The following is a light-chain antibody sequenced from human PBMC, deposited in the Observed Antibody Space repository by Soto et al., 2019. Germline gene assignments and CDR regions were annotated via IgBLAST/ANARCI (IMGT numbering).Light chain of an antibody. Sequence: QSVLTQPPSVYGAPGQRVTVSCTGSSSDIGAGYDVHWYQQLPGTAPRLLIYANINRPSGVPDRFSGSKSGTSASLAITGLQADDEADYYCQSYDSSLSVYVFGTGTKVTVL. CDR2: ANI. J-gene: IGLJ1*01. CDR1: SSDIGAGYD. V-gene: IGLV1-40*01. CDR3: QSYDSSLSVYV.